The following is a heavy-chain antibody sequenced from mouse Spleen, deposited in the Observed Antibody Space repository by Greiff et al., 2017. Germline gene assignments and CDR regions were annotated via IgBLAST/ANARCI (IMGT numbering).Heavy chain of an antibody. J-gene: IGHJ3*01. CDR1: GYTFTSYW. CDR2: IHPNSGST. V-gene: IGHV1-64*01. CDR3: ARDKGNYYGAY. D-gene: IGHD1-2*01. Sequence: QVHVKQPGAELVKPGASVKLSCKASGYTFTSYWMHWVKQRPGQGLEWIGMIHPNSGSTNYNEKFKSKATLTVDKSSSTAYMQLSSLTSEDSAVYYCARDKGNYYGAYWGQGTLVTVSA.